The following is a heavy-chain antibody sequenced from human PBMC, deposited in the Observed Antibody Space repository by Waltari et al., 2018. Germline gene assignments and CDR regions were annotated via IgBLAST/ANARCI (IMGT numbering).Heavy chain of an antibody. D-gene: IGHD6-19*01. J-gene: IGHJ4*02. Sequence: QVQLQQWGAGLLKPSETLSLTCAVYGGSFSGYYWSWIRQPPGKGLEWIGEINHSGSTNYNPSLKSRVTISVDTSKNQFSLKLSSVTAADTAVYYCTVGQSRGCPGHWGQGTLVTVSS. CDR2: INHSGST. CDR3: TVGQSRGCPGH. V-gene: IGHV4-34*01. CDR1: GGSFSGYY.